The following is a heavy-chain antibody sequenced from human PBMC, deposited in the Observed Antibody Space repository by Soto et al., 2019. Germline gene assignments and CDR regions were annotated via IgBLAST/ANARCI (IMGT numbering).Heavy chain of an antibody. CDR1: CGSISSSNW. CDR2: IYHSGST. J-gene: IGHJ6*02. Sequence: SSETLSLTCAVSCGSISSSNWWSWVRQPPGKGLEWIGEIYHSGSTNYNPSLKSRVTISVDKSKNQFSLKLSSVTAADTAVYYCARDGRSVAVAGAEKPYYYYYGMDVWGQGTTVTVSS. CDR3: ARDGRSVAVAGAEKPYYYYYGMDV. D-gene: IGHD6-19*01. V-gene: IGHV4-4*02.